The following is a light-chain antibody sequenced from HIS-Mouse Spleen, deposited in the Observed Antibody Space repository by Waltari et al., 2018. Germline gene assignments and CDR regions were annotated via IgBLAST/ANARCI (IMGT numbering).Light chain of an antibody. CDR1: SSDVCRSNY. CDR2: EVS. J-gene: IGLJ2*01. V-gene: IGLV2-8*01. CDR3: SSYAGSNNVV. Sequence: QSALTQPPSASGSPGQSVTISCTGTSSDVCRSNYFSWYQPHPGKAPKLLIYEVSKRPSGVPDRFSGSKSGNTASLTVSGLQAEDEADYYCSSYAGSNNVVFGGGTKLTVL.